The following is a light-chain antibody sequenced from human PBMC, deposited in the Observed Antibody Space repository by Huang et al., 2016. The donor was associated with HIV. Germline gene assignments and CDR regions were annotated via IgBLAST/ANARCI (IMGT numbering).Light chain of an antibody. Sequence: EIVLTQSPGTLSVAPWERATLTCRASQNINTNLAWFQQKPGQDPRLLISAASPRTAVFPARFMGCGSRTEFTLTISSLQSEDIAVYYCQQYNDWPRSFGQGTKVEIK. CDR2: AAS. CDR3: QQYNDWPRS. J-gene: IGKJ1*01. CDR1: QNINTN. V-gene: IGKV3-15*01.